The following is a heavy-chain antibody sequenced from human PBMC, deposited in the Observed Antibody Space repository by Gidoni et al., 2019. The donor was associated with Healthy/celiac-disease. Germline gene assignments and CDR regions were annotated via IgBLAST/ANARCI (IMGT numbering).Heavy chain of an antibody. D-gene: IGHD5-12*01. V-gene: IGHV4-30-4*01. CDR3: ARAPRDFGIVATSVVSYFDY. Sequence: QVQLQESGPGLVKPSQTLSLTCTVSGGSISSGDYYWRWIRQPPGKGLEWIGYIYYSGSTYYNPSLKSRVTISVDTSKNQFSLKLSSVTAADTAVYYCARAPRDFGIVATSVVSYFDYWGQGTLVTVSS. J-gene: IGHJ4*02. CDR1: GGSISSGDYY. CDR2: IYYSGST.